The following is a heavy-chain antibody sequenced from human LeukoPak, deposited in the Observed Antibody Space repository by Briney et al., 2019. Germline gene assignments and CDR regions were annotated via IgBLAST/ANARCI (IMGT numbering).Heavy chain of an antibody. CDR3: ATQRGSYLWGTDFDY. J-gene: IGHJ4*02. V-gene: IGHV1-2*02. D-gene: IGHD3-16*01. CDR2: INPNSGDT. CDR1: GYTFTGYY. Sequence: GASVKVSCKASGYTFTGYYMHWVRQAPGQGLEWMGWINPNSGDTKYSQEFQGRVTMTRDTSIRTAYMELTRLRSDDTAVYYCATQRGSYLWGTDFDYWGQGTLVTVSS.